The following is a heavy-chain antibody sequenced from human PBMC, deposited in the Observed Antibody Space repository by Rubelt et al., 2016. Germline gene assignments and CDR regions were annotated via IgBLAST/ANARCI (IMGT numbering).Heavy chain of an antibody. CDR3: AVSYNSQWV. J-gene: IGHJ4*02. Sequence: QVQLVQSGAEVKKPGASVKVSCKASGYTFTSYDINWVRQASGQGLEWMGWMNPNSGNTGYAQKFQGRVTMTRETSIITAYMQLSKLGSDDTAVYYCAVSYNSQWVWGQGTLVTVSS. V-gene: IGHV1-8*01. CDR2: MNPNSGNT. CDR1: GYTFTSYD. D-gene: IGHD1-14*01.